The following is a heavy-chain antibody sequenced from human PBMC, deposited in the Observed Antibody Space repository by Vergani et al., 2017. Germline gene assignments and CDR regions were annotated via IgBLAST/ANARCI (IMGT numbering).Heavy chain of an antibody. J-gene: IGHJ5*02. Sequence: QVQLQESGPGLVKSSETLSLTCSVSFDSIRNLYCNWIRQPPGKGLEWIGSIHYSENTNYNPSRKTRVTISVDTSKNQFSLTLTSVTAADTAVYYCASDANSGQRADPWGQGILVTVSS. D-gene: IGHD4/OR15-4a*01. V-gene: IGHV4-59*11. CDR1: FDSIRNLY. CDR3: ASDANSGQRADP. CDR2: IHYSENT.